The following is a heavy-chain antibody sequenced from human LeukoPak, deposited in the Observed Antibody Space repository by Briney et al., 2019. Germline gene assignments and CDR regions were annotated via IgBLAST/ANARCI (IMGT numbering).Heavy chain of an antibody. D-gene: IGHD2-15*01. CDR3: ARVGYCSGGSCYGWFDP. CDR2: INPSGGST. V-gene: IGHV1-46*01. J-gene: IGHJ5*02. CDR1: GYTFTSYY. Sequence: GASVKVSCKASGYTFTSYYMHWVRQAPGQGLEWMGIINPSGGSTSYAQKFQGRVTMTRDTSTSTVYMELSSLRSEATAVYYCARVGYCSGGSCYGWFDPWGQGTLVTVSS.